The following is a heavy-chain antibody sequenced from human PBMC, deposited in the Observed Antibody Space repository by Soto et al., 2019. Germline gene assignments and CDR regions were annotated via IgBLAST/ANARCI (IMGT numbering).Heavy chain of an antibody. V-gene: IGHV3-15*07. D-gene: IGHD3-10*01. CDR3: TTEPAGALLWFGELLTDFDY. Sequence: GGSLRLSCAASGFTFSNAWMNWVRQAPGKGLEWVGRIKSKTDGGTTDYAAPVKGRFTISRDDSKNTLYLQMNSLKTEDTAVYYCTTEPAGALLWFGELLTDFDYWGQGTLVTVSS. J-gene: IGHJ4*02. CDR1: GFTFSNAW. CDR2: IKSKTDGGTT.